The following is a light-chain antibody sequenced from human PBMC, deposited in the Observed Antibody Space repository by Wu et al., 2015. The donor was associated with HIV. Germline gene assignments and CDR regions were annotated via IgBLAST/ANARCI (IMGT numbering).Light chain of an antibody. J-gene: IGKJ5*01. Sequence: EIVLTQSPGTLSLSPGERATLSCRASQTFSNTYLAWYQQKPGQAPRLLIYGSSSRATGIPDRFSGSGSGTDFSLIISSLEPEDVAVYFCQQRTKWPLTFGQGTRLEIK. CDR3: QQRTKWPLT. V-gene: IGKV3D-20*02. CDR1: QTFSNTY. CDR2: GSS.